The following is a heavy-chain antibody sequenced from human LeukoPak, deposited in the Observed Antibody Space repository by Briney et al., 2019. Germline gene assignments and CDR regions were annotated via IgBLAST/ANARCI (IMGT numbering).Heavy chain of an antibody. J-gene: IGHJ6*03. CDR3: ARGSIVPAKYLYYYYYMDV. Sequence: ASVKVSCKASGYTFTSYGISWVRHAPGRGLEWMGWISAYNGNTNYAQKLQGRVTMTTDTSTSTAYMELRSLRSDDTAVYYCARGSIVPAKYLYYYYYMDVWGKGTTVTVSS. CDR2: ISAYNGNT. D-gene: IGHD2-2*01. V-gene: IGHV1-18*01. CDR1: GYTFTSYG.